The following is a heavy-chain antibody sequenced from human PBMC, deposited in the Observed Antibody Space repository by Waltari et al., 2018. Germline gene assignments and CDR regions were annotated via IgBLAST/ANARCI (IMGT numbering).Heavy chain of an antibody. J-gene: IGHJ6*03. CDR2: IYTSGST. Sequence: QVQLQESGPGLVKPSETLSLTCTVSGGSISSYYWSWIRQPAGKGLEWIGRIYTSGSTNYNPSLKSRVTMSVDTSKNQFSLELSSVPAADTAVYYCARDVRHYYYYYYMDVWGNGTTVTVSS. CDR1: GGSISSYY. V-gene: IGHV4-4*07. CDR3: ARDVRHYYYYYYMDV. D-gene: IGHD6-25*01.